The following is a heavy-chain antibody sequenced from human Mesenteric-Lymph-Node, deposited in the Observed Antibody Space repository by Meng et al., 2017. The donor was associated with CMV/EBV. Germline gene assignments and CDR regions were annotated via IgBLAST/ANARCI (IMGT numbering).Heavy chain of an antibody. CDR1: GGSFSGYY. D-gene: IGHD4-23*01. V-gene: IGHV4-34*01. Sequence: QGQLQQWGDGLLKPSETLSLTCAVYGGSFSGYYWSWIRQPPGKGLEWIGEINHSGSTNYNPSLKSRVTISVDTSKNQFSLKLSSVTAADTAVYYCARHQRWLKSEGGFNYWGQGTLVTVSS. J-gene: IGHJ4*02. CDR3: ARHQRWLKSEGGFNY. CDR2: INHSGST.